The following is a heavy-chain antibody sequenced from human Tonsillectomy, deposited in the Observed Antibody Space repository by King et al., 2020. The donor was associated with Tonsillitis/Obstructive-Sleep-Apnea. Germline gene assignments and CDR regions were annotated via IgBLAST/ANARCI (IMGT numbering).Heavy chain of an antibody. CDR2: ISAYNGNT. D-gene: IGHD3-22*01. Sequence: VQLVESGAEMRKPGASVKVSCKASGYTFTNFGISWVRQAPGQGLEWMGWISAYNGNTNCAKKLQGRVTMTTDTSTSTAYMELRSLRSDETAVYYCARGSNYYFDSSGYYSNHYYYYMDVWGKGTTVTVSS. CDR1: GYTFTNFG. CDR3: ARGSNYYFDSSGYYSNHYYYYMDV. J-gene: IGHJ6*03. V-gene: IGHV1-18*01.